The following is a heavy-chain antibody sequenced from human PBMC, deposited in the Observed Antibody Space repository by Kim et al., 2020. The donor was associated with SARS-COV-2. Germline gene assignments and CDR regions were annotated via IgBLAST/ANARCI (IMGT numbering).Heavy chain of an antibody. D-gene: IGHD6-19*01. CDR2: GGTT. Sequence: GGTTEYAASVKGRFTISRDDSKSIAYLQMDRLKIEDTAVYYCTREDSSGWDWGQGTLVTV. J-gene: IGHJ4*02. CDR3: TREDSSGWD. V-gene: IGHV3-49*02.